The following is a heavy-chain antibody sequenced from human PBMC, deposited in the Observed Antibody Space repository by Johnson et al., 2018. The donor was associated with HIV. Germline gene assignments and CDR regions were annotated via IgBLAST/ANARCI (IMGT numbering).Heavy chain of an antibody. CDR1: GFTFTSYP. Sequence: QVQLVESGGGVVQPGRSLRLSCAASGFTFTSYPMHWVRQAPGKGLEWVAVISFDGSNKYYADSVKGRFPISRDNSQNKLYLQTNSLRAEDTAVYYCAKDREYGLAWGWAFDIWGQGTVVTVSS. CDR3: AKDREYGLAWGWAFDI. J-gene: IGHJ3*02. CDR2: ISFDGSNK. V-gene: IGHV3-30*14. D-gene: IGHD6-19*01.